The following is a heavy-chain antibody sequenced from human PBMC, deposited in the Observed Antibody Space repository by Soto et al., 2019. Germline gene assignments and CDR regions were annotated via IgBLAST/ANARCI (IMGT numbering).Heavy chain of an antibody. CDR3: ARARLLWFGELFPYYYYGMDV. CDR2: INHSGST. D-gene: IGHD3-10*01. V-gene: IGHV4-34*01. Sequence: SETLSLTCAVYGGSFSGYYWSWIRQPPGKGLEWIGEINHSGSTNYNPSLKSRVTISVDTSKNQFSLKLSSVTAADTAVYYCARARLLWFGELFPYYYYGMDVWGQGTKVTVSS. CDR1: GGSFSGYY. J-gene: IGHJ6*02.